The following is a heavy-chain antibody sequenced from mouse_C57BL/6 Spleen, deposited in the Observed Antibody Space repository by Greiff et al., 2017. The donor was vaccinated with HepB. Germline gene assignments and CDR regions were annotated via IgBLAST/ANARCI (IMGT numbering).Heavy chain of an antibody. CDR3: ARYELGRRAMDY. J-gene: IGHJ4*01. Sequence: EVMLVESGGGLVQPGGSLSLSCAASGFTFTDYYMSWVRQPPGKALEWLGFIRNKANGYTTEYSASVKGRFTISRDNSQSILYLQMNALRAEDSATYYCARYELGRRAMDYWGQGTSVTVSS. V-gene: IGHV7-3*01. D-gene: IGHD4-1*01. CDR2: IRNKANGYTT. CDR1: GFTFTDYY.